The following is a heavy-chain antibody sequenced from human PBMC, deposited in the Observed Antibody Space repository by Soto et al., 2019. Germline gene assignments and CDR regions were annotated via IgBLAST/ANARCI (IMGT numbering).Heavy chain of an antibody. CDR2: AYYSGST. Sequence: LSLTCTVSGGSISHYYWSWIRQSPGKGLEWIGYAYYSGSTDYNPSLKSRVTMSVDTSKNQVSLKLNSVTTADTAVYYCARDRSTYGGGGTGEVKENWFDPWGPGTLVTVSS. CDR1: GGSISHYY. CDR3: ARDRSTYGGGGTGEVKENWFDP. J-gene: IGHJ5*02. D-gene: IGHD2-8*01. V-gene: IGHV4-59*01.